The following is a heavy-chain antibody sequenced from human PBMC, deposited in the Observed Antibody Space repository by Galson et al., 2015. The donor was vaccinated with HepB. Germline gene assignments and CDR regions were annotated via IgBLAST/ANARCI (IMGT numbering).Heavy chain of an antibody. Sequence: SVKVSCKASGGTFSSYAISWVRQAPGQGLEWMGGIIPIFGTANYAQKFQGRVTITADESTSTAYMELSSLRSEDTAVYYCALSKDIVVVVAEVFDYWGQGTLVTVSS. CDR2: IIPIFGTA. CDR3: ALSKDIVVVVAEVFDY. D-gene: IGHD2-15*01. J-gene: IGHJ4*02. CDR1: GGTFSSYA. V-gene: IGHV1-69*13.